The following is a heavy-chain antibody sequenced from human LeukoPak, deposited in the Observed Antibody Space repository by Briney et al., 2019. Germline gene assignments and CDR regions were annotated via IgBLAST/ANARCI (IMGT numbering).Heavy chain of an antibody. V-gene: IGHV3-30*03. J-gene: IGHJ1*01. CDR1: GFTFSSYG. CDR2: ISYDGSNK. Sequence: GRSLRLSCAASGFTFSSYGMHWVRQAPGKGLEWVAVISYDGSNKYYADSVKGRFTISRDNSKNTPYLQMNSLRAKDTAWYYCSSSRGCSGGSCYLIWGQGTLVTVAS. D-gene: IGHD2-15*01. CDR3: SSSRGCSGGSCYLI.